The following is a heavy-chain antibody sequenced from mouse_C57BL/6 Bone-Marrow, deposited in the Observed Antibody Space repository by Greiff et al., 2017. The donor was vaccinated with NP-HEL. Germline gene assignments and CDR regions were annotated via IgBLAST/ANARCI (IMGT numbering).Heavy chain of an antibody. CDR1: GYTFTSYD. Sequence: VQRVESGPELVKPGASVKLSCKASGYTFTSYDINWVKQRPGQGLEWIGWIYPRDGSTKYNEKFKGKATLTVDTSSSTAYMELHSLTSEDSAVYFCARYSYYGYPYAMDYWGQGTSVTVSS. V-gene: IGHV1-85*01. CDR3: ARYSYYGYPYAMDY. D-gene: IGHD2-2*01. CDR2: IYPRDGST. J-gene: IGHJ4*01.